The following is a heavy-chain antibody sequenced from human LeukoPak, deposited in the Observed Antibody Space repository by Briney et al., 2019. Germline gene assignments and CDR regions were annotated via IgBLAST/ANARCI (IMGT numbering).Heavy chain of an antibody. Sequence: ASVKVSCKASGYTFPSYFMHWVRQAPGQGLEWMGIINPTGGSTTYAQKFQGRVTMTRDTSTSTVYMELSSLRSDDTAVYYCARGYYYDSSGYYFFRHRVGALDIWGQGTMVTVSS. CDR2: INPTGGST. J-gene: IGHJ3*02. D-gene: IGHD3-22*01. CDR3: ARGYYYDSSGYYFFRHRVGALDI. CDR1: GYTFPSYF. V-gene: IGHV1-46*01.